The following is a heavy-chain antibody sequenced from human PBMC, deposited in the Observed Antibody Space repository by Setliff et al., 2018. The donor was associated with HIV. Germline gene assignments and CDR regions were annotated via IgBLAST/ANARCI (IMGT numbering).Heavy chain of an antibody. V-gene: IGHV7-4-1*02. D-gene: IGHD3-10*01. J-gene: IGHJ6*02. CDR1: GYTFINYA. CDR3: ARELGRGNHGSGSYYISTLFYYGMDV. CDR2: INTNSGSP. Sequence: ASVKVSCKASGYTFINYAMNWVRQAPGQGLEWMGWINTNSGSPTYAQGFTGRFVFSLDTSVSTAYLQISSLKAEDTAVYYCARELGRGNHGSGSYYISTLFYYGMDVWGQGTTVTVSS.